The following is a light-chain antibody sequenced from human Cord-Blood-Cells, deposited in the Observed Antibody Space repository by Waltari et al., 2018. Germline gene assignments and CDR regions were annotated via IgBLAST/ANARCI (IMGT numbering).Light chain of an antibody. V-gene: IGKV3-11*01. CDR1: QSVSSY. J-gene: IGKJ4*01. CDR3: QQRSNWPPLT. Sequence: EIVLTQSPATLSLSPGKRATLSCRASQSVSSYLAWYQQKPGQAPRLLIYDASNRATGIPARFSGSGSGTDYTLTISSLEPEDFAVYYCQQRSNWPPLTFGGGTKVEIK. CDR2: DAS.